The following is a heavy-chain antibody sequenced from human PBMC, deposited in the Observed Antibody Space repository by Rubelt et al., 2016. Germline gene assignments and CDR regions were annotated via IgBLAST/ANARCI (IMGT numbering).Heavy chain of an antibody. D-gene: IGHD4-17*01. V-gene: IGHV5-51*01. CDR1: GYSFTSYW. J-gene: IGHJ5*02. Sequence: EVQLVQSGSEVKKPGESLKISCKGSGYSFTSYWIGWVRQMPGYGLAWMGLLYPGASDTRYSPSVQGQVTMSTDRAISTACLKWSSLKASDTAWYYCARETTVTNDNWFDTWGQGTLVTVSS. CDR2: LYPGASDT. CDR3: ARETTVTNDNWFDT.